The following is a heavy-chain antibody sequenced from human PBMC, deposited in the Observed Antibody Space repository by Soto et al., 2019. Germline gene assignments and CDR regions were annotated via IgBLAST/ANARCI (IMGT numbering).Heavy chain of an antibody. V-gene: IGHV1-69*08. J-gene: IGHJ3*02. CDR2: IIPILGIA. D-gene: IGHD5-12*01. CDR1: GGTFSSYT. Sequence: QVQLVQSGAEVKKPGSSVKVSCKASGGTFSSYTISWVRQAPGQGLEWMGRIIPILGIANYAQKFQGRVTITAYKSTSTAYMELSSLRSDDTAVYYCARDRGDGYNNIWGQGTMGTVSS. CDR3: ARDRGDGYNNI.